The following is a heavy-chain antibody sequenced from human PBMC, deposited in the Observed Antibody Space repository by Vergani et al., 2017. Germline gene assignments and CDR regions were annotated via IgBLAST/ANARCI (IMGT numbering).Heavy chain of an antibody. CDR2: IYASGNT. Sequence: QVQLQESGPGLVKPSQTLSLTCTVSGASIRSGNYQWNWIRQPAGKALEWIGYIYASGNTKYNPSLESRISMSVDTSKNQFSLRLTSVTAADSAIYYCAGDTHSWQRADRWGQGLLVSVSS. V-gene: IGHV4-61*02. D-gene: IGHD6-13*01. CDR3: AGDTHSWQRADR. CDR1: GASIRSGNYQ. J-gene: IGHJ5*02.